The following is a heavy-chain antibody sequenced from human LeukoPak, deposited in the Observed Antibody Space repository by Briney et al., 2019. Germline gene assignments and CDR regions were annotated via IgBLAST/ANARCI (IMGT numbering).Heavy chain of an antibody. Sequence: ASVKVSCKASGYTFTSYYMHWVRQAPGQGLEWMGWVNPNSGGTNYAQKFQGRVTMTRDTSISTAYMELSRLRSDDTAVYYCARDPSPISSWYIDYYYYYMDVWGKGTTVTISS. CDR2: VNPNSGGT. CDR3: ARDPSPISSWYIDYYYYYMDV. J-gene: IGHJ6*03. CDR1: GYTFTSYY. D-gene: IGHD6-13*01. V-gene: IGHV1-2*02.